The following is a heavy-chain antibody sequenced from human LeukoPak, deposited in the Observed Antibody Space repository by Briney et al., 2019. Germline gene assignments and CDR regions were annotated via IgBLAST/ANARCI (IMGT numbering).Heavy chain of an antibody. Sequence: SETLSLTCAVYGGSFSGYYWSWIRQPPGKGLEWIGEINHSGSTNYNPSLKSRVTISVDTSKNQFSLKLSSVTAEDTALYYCARLSGPGSGWTTLDFWGQGTLVTVSS. D-gene: IGHD6-19*01. J-gene: IGHJ4*02. CDR2: INHSGST. CDR1: GGSFSGYY. CDR3: ARLSGPGSGWTTLDF. V-gene: IGHV4-34*01.